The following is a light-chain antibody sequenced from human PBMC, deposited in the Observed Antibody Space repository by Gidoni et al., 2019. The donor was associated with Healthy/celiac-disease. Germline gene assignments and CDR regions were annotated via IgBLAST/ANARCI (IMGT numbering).Light chain of an antibody. CDR1: SSDGGGYNY. CDR2: DVS. V-gene: IGLV2-11*01. CDR3: CSYAGSYTASVV. Sequence: SALPQPLPVSGSPGPPVPISCTGTSSDGGGYNYVSWYQQHPGKAPKLRIYDVSKRPSGVPERCSGSKSGNTASLTISGLQAEDEADYYCCSYAGSYTASVVFGGGTKLTVL. J-gene: IGLJ2*01.